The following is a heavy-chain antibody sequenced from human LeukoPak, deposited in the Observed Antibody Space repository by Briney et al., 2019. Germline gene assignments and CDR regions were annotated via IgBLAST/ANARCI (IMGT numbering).Heavy chain of an antibody. D-gene: IGHD3-22*01. V-gene: IGHV4-34*01. CDR2: INHSGST. CDR3: ARGYSGYYGG. Sequence: SETLSLTCAVYGGSFSGYYWSWIRQPPGKGLGWIGEINHSGSTNYNPSLKSRVTISVDTSKNQFSLKLSSVTAADTAVYYCARGYSGYYGGWGQGTLVTVSS. CDR1: GGSFSGYY. J-gene: IGHJ4*02.